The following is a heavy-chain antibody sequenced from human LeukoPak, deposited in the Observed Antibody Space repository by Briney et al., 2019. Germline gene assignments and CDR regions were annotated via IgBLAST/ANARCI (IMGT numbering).Heavy chain of an antibody. CDR1: NDSIIGYY. Sequence: PLETLSLTCTVSNDSIIGYYWSWIRQPPGQGLEWIGYVYYSGSTNYNPSLKSRVTISIDTSKNQFSLNLNSVTAADTAVYYCASGWLRYYYFDNWGQGTLVTVSS. V-gene: IGHV4-59*01. D-gene: IGHD5-12*01. J-gene: IGHJ4*02. CDR3: ASGWLRYYYFDN. CDR2: VYYSGST.